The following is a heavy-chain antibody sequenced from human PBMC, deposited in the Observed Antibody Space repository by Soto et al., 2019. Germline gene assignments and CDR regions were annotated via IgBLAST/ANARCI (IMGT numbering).Heavy chain of an antibody. CDR3: ARLPGDCSSTSCYTHDY. CDR1: GYTFTSYA. J-gene: IGHJ4*02. D-gene: IGHD2-2*02. CDR2: INAGNGNT. V-gene: IGHV1-3*01. Sequence: ASVKVSCKASGYTFTSYAMHWVRQAPGQRLEWIGWINAGNGNTKYSQKFQGRVTITRDTSASTAYMELSSLRSEDTAVYYCARLPGDCSSTSCYTHDYWGQGTLVTVSS.